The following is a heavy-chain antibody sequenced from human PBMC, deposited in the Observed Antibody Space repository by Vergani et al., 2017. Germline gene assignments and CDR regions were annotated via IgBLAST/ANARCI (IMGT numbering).Heavy chain of an antibody. V-gene: IGHV3-23*01. CDR2: ISGSGGST. D-gene: IGHD3-10*01. CDR1: GFTFSSYA. CDR3: AKASSGSFYFKY. J-gene: IGHJ4*02. Sequence: EVQLLESGGGLVQPGGSLRLSCAASGFTFSSYAMSWVRQAPGKGLEWLAGISGSGGSTCYADSVKGRFTISRDNSKNTIYLQMNSLRAEDTAVYYCAKASSGSFYFKYGGQGALVAVTS.